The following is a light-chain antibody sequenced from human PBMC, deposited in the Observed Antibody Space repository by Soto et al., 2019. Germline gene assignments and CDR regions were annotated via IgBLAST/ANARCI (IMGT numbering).Light chain of an antibody. CDR1: QSVDKF. CDR3: QQYGDSPRT. CDR2: DAS. Sequence: EVELTQSPAILSLSPWETATLSCRASQSVDKFLAWYQQRPGQPPRLLIFDASNRATGVPVRFSGSGSGTDFTLTIARLEPEDFAVYYCQQYGDSPRTFGQGTRLEIK. J-gene: IGKJ5*01. V-gene: IGKV3-11*01.